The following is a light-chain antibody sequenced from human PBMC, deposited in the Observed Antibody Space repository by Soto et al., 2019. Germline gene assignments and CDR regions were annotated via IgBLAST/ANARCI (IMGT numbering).Light chain of an antibody. J-gene: IGKJ4*01. V-gene: IGKV3-15*01. CDR2: GAS. CDR3: QEYDNWPPQLT. Sequence: EIVMTQSPATLSVSPGERATLFCRASQSVGSNLAWYQHKPGQAPRLLIFGASTRATGIPARFSGSGSWTEFTLTISSLQSEDFAVYYWQEYDNWPPQLTFGGGTKVEI. CDR1: QSVGSN.